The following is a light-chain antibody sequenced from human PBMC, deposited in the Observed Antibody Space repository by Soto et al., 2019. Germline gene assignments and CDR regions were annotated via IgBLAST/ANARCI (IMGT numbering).Light chain of an antibody. Sequence: QSVLTQPASVSGSPGQSITISCTGTGSDVGAYNYVSWFQQHPGKAPTLIISEVSNRPSGVSNRFPGSKSGNAASLTISGLQAEDEADYYCSSYTSSSTLYVFGTGTKVTV. V-gene: IGLV2-14*01. CDR1: GSDVGAYNY. CDR2: EVS. CDR3: SSYTSSSTLYV. J-gene: IGLJ1*01.